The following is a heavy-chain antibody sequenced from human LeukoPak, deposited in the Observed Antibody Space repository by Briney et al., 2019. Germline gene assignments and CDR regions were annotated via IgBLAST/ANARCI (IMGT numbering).Heavy chain of an antibody. Sequence: PGGSLRLSCAASGFTFSDYYMSWIRQAPGKGLEWVSYISSSGSTIYYADSVKGRFTISRDNAKNSLYLQMNSLRAEDTAVYYCARGSAIGYYDSSGYYSFDYWGQGTLVTVSS. CDR1: GFTFSDYY. V-gene: IGHV3-11*01. CDR3: ARGSAIGYYDSSGYYSFDY. CDR2: ISSSGSTI. J-gene: IGHJ4*02. D-gene: IGHD3-22*01.